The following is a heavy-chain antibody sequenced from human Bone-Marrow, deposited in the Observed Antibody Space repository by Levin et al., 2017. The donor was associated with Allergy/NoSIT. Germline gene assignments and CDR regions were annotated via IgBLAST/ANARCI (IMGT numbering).Heavy chain of an antibody. D-gene: IGHD3-10*01. CDR3: TTGGYGSGSYPYDH. J-gene: IGHJ4*02. Sequence: GGSLRLSCAASGFTFSNAWMRWVRQAPGKGLEWVGRIKSQTDGGTTDYAAPVKGRFIISREDSKSTMYLQMNSLKTEDTAVYYCTTGGYGSGSYPYDHWGQGTLVTVSS. CDR1: GFTFSNAW. V-gene: IGHV3-15*01. CDR2: IKSQTDGGTT.